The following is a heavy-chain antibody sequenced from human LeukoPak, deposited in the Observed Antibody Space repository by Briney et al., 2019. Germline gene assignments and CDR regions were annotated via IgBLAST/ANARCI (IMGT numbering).Heavy chain of an antibody. V-gene: IGHV3-9*01. Sequence: SLRLSCAASGFTFNDYGMHWVRQVPGKGLEWVSGISWNSESIGYADSVKGRFTISRDNANNSLYLQMNSLRAHDTACYYCVKRSLDYGGESGWHFDLWGRGTLVTVSS. CDR1: GFTFNDYG. D-gene: IGHD4/OR15-4a*01. CDR3: VKRSLDYGGESGWHFDL. CDR2: ISWNSESI. J-gene: IGHJ2*01.